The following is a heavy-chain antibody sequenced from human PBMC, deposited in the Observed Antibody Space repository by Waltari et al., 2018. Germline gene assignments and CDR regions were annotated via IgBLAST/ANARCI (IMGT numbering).Heavy chain of an antibody. D-gene: IGHD2-21*01. CDR3: ASPGPAYIYGMDV. J-gene: IGHJ6*02. Sequence: QVQLVQSGAEVKKPGSSVKVSCKAAGGTFSSYTISWVRQAPGQGLEWMGRIIPILGIANYAQKCQGRVTITADKSTSTAYMELSSLRSEDTAVYYCASPGPAYIYGMDVWGQGTTVTVSS. CDR1: GGTFSSYT. CDR2: IIPILGIA. V-gene: IGHV1-69*02.